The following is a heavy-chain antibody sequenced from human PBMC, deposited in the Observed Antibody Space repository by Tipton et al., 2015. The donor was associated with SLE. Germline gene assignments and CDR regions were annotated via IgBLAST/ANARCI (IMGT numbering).Heavy chain of an antibody. V-gene: IGHV4-34*01. J-gene: IGHJ4*02. CDR3: ARGVGSSWYFDY. CDR2: INHSGST. CDR1: GGSFSGYY. Sequence: TLSLTCAVYGGSFSGYYWSWIRQPPGKGLEWIGEINHSGSTNYNPSLKSRVTISVDTSKNQFSLKLSSVTAADTAVYYCARGVGSSWYFDYWGQGTLVTVSS. D-gene: IGHD6-6*01.